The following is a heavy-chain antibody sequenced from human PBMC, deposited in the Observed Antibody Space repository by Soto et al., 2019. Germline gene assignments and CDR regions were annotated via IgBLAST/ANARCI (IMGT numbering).Heavy chain of an antibody. Sequence: EVQLLESGGGLAQPGGSLRLSCAVSGFTFSSFTMTWVRQAPGKGLEWVSSISGSGGSTYYADSVKGRLTISRDNSKNPLNMQQHSLRAEDTALYHSANLMKAKAAYYYYYGMDVWGQGTTVTVFS. CDR3: ANLMKAKAAYYYYYGMDV. D-gene: IGHD5-12*01. J-gene: IGHJ6*02. V-gene: IGHV3-23*01. CDR1: GFTFSSFT. CDR2: ISGSGGST.